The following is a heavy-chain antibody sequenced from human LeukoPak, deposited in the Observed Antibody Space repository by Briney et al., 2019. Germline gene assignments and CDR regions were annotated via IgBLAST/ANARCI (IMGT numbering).Heavy chain of an antibody. D-gene: IGHD3-3*01. Sequence: GGSLRLSCAASGFTFSDHYMSWIRQAPGKGLEWVSYISRGGSTIYYADSVKGRFTISRDNAKESLYLQMNSLRAEDTAVYYCARHFGVATLDYWGQGTLVTVSS. CDR2: ISRGGSTI. J-gene: IGHJ4*02. CDR1: GFTFSDHY. V-gene: IGHV3-11*01. CDR3: ARHFGVATLDY.